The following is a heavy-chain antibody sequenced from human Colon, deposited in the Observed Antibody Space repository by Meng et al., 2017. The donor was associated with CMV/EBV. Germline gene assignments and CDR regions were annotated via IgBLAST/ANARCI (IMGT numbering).Heavy chain of an antibody. J-gene: IGHJ4*02. CDR3: AKVPGREVRGVIINSDYFDY. V-gene: IGHV3-30*02. Sequence: GESLKISCAASGFTFSSYGMHWVRQAPGKGLEWVAFIRYDGSNKYYADSVKGRFTISRDNSKNTLYLQMNSLRAEDTAVYYCAKVPGREVRGVIINSDYFDYWGQGTLVTVSS. CDR1: GFTFSSYG. CDR2: IRYDGSNK. D-gene: IGHD3-10*01.